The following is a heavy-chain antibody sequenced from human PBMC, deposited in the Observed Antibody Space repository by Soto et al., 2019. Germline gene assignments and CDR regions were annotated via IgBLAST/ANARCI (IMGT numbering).Heavy chain of an antibody. V-gene: IGHV3-7*01. J-gene: IGHJ6*02. CDR3: ASGNYYNGMDV. CDR2: IKKDGSEQ. D-gene: IGHD3-10*01. CDR1: GFTFSNYW. Sequence: EVQLVESGGGLVQPGGSLRLSCAASGFTFSNYWMTWVRQAPGKGLEWVANIKKDGSEQYYVDSVKGRFTVSRDNDKNSVDLQMNSLRPEDTAVYYCASGNYYNGMDVWGQGTTVTVSS.